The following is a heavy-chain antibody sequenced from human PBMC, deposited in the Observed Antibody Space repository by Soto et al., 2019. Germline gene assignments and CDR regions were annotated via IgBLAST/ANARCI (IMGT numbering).Heavy chain of an antibody. D-gene: IGHD6-6*01. V-gene: IGHV1-69*06. Sequence: QVQLVQSGAEVKKPGSSVKVSCKASGGTFSSYAISWVRQAPGQGLEWMGGIIPIFGTANYAQKFQGRVTITADKSTSTAYMELSSLRSEDTAVYXXXXXPGGAARPYYYYGMDVWGQGTT. CDR2: IIPIFGTA. CDR1: GGTFSSYA. J-gene: IGHJ6*02. CDR3: XXXPGGAARPYYYYGMDV.